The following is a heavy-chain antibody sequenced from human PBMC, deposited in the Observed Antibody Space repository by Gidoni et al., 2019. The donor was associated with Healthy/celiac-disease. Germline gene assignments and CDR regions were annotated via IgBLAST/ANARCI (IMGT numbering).Heavy chain of an antibody. V-gene: IGHV5-10-1*03. CDR1: GYIFTSYS. D-gene: IGHD3-3*01. J-gene: IGHJ5*02. CDR3: ARSAPYYDFWSEEGNWFDP. CDR2: IDPSDSYT. Sequence: VQLVPSGAAVNKPGESLRISCTGSGYIFTSYSISWVRQMPGKGLAWMGRIDPSDSYTNYSPSFQGHVTISADKAISTAYLQWSSLKASDTAMYYCARSAPYYDFWSEEGNWFDPWGQGTLVTVSS.